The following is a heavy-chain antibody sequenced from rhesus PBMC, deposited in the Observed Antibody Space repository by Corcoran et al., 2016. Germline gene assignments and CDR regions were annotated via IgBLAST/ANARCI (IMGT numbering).Heavy chain of an antibody. CDR3: ARLITVTITNAFDF. CDR1: GGSISSNY. Sequence: QVQLQESGPGLVKPSETLSLICALSGGSISSNYRSWIRQPPGKGHGWIGYIYGSSWSTYYNPSLKSRVTLSTDTSKNQFSLKLSSVTAADTAVYYCARLITVTITNAFDFWGQGLRVTVSS. V-gene: IGHV4-160*01. J-gene: IGHJ3*01. D-gene: IGHD3-9*01. CDR2: IYGSSWST.